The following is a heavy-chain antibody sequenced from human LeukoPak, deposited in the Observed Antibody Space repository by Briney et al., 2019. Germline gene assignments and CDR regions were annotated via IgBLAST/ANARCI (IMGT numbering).Heavy chain of an antibody. V-gene: IGHV1-18*01. J-gene: IGHJ6*03. CDR3: ARVKRGYCSSTSCYEGAYYYYYYMDV. D-gene: IGHD2-2*01. Sequence: ASVKVSCKASGYTFTSYGISWVRQAPGQGLEWMGWISAYNGNTNYAQKLQGRVTMTTDTSASTAYMELRSLRSDDTAVYYCARVKRGYCSSTSCYEGAYYYYYYMDVWGKETTVTISS. CDR2: ISAYNGNT. CDR1: GYTFTSYG.